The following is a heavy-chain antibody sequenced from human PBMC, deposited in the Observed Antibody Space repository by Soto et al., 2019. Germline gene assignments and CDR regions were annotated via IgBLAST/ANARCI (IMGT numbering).Heavy chain of an antibody. CDR2: INHSGST. Sequence: QVQLQHWGAGLLKLSETLSLTCAVYSGSFSGYYWSWMRQPPGEGLEWIGEINHSGSTNYNPSLKSRGTIAIHTSKIQSSLMLSSVTAAATAVYYCAGGWGRIFDYWGQGTLVTVSS. V-gene: IGHV4-34*01. J-gene: IGHJ4*02. CDR3: AGGWGRIFDY. D-gene: IGHD7-27*01. CDR1: SGSFSGYY.